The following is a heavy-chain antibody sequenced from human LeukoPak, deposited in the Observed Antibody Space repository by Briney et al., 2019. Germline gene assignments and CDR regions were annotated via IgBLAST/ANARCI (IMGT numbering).Heavy chain of an antibody. CDR3: ARGDLWLGH. D-gene: IGHD3-10*01. CDR1: GFIFSSYW. J-gene: IGHJ4*02. CDR2: IMSDGSEE. Sequence: PGGSLRLSCATSGFIFSSYWMCWVRQAPGKGLEWVANIMSDGSEEYYGDSVKGRFTISRDNAKNSLYLQMNSLRVEDTAVYYCARGDLWLGHWGQGSLVTVSS. V-gene: IGHV3-7*01.